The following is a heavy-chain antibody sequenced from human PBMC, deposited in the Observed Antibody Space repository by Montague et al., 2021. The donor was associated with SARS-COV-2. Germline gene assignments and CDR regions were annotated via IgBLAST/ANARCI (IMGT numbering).Heavy chain of an antibody. J-gene: IGHJ5*02. D-gene: IGHD3-9*01. V-gene: IGHV3-23*03. CDR1: GFTFSNSP. CDR2: IHSAGRGT. CDR3: AKVGDILTGYSLINLDA. Sequence: LSLSFAASGFTFSNSPMSWVRQAPGKGLDWVSVIHSAGRGTYYADSVQGRFTISRDNLKNTVYLQMNSLRDVDTALYYCAKVGDILTGYSLINLDAWGQGTLV.